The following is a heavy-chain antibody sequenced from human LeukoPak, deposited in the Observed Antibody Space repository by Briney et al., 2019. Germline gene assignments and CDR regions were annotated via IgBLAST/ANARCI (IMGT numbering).Heavy chain of an antibody. Sequence: PGGSLRLSCAASGFTFSSYAMSWVRQAPGKGLEWVSTISGRGGNTYYADSVKGRLTISRDNSKNTLYVQMNSLRAEDTAVYYCARSGNSGLLGYWGRGTLVTVSS. CDR3: ARSGNSGLLGY. V-gene: IGHV3-23*01. CDR1: GFTFSSYA. CDR2: ISGRGGNT. J-gene: IGHJ4*02. D-gene: IGHD2/OR15-2a*01.